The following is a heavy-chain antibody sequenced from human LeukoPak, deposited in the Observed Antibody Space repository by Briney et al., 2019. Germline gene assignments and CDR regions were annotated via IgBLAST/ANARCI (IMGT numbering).Heavy chain of an antibody. CDR1: GFTFNSYW. J-gene: IGHJ5*02. D-gene: IGHD3-16*02. V-gene: IGHV3-74*01. CDR3: VRDRIGFDP. Sequence: PGGSLRLSCAASGFTFNSYWVHWVREVPGKGLGWVSRIDSDGSSTSYADSVKGRFTVSRDNAKNTVSLQMNSLRAEDTAVYYCVRDRIGFDPWGQGTLVTVSS. CDR2: IDSDGSST.